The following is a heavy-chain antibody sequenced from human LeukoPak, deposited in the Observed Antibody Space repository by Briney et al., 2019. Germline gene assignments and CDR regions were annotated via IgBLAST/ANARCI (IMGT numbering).Heavy chain of an antibody. Sequence: SETLSLTCALYGASFSGYYWSWIRQPPGKGLEWIGEINHSGNTNYNPSLKSRVTISVDTSKNQFSLKLSSVTAADTAVYYCAREGPTGTTSGWFDPWGQGTLVTVSS. V-gene: IGHV4-34*01. D-gene: IGHD1-1*01. CDR1: GASFSGYY. CDR3: AREGPTGTTSGWFDP. CDR2: INHSGNT. J-gene: IGHJ5*02.